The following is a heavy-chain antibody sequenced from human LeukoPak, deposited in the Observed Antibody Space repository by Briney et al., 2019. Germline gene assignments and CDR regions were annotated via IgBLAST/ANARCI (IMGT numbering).Heavy chain of an antibody. Sequence: GESLKISCKGSGYSFTSYWIGWVRQMPGKGLEWMGIIYPGDSDTRYSPSFQGQVTISADKSISTAYLQWSSLKASDTAMYYCARISHHDYYDSSGTPGDYWGQGTLVTVSS. CDR1: GYSFTSYW. D-gene: IGHD3-22*01. CDR3: ARISHHDYYDSSGTPGDY. V-gene: IGHV5-51*01. CDR2: IYPGDSDT. J-gene: IGHJ4*02.